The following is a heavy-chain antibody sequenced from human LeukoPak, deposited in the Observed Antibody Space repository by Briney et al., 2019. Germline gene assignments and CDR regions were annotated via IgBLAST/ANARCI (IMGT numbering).Heavy chain of an antibody. D-gene: IGHD3-16*02. V-gene: IGHV1-18*01. CDR3: VREGIYLAFDL. Sequence: ASVKVSCKASGYNFTTYGFSWVRQAHGQGPEWMGWIIDYDGHTRYSEKLKGRITLTTDRSTSTVYMELRSLTYDDTAHYYCVREGIYLAFDLWGQGTLVSVSS. J-gene: IGHJ5*01. CDR1: GYNFTTYG. CDR2: IIDYDGHT.